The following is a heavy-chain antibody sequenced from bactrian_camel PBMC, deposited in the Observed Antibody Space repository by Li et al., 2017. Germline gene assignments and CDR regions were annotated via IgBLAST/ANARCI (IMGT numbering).Heavy chain of an antibody. V-gene: IGHV3S54*01. J-gene: IGHJ4*01. CDR2: VNIGGRMT. Sequence: HVQLVESGGDLVQAGGSLRLSCSASVSIFSRCHMAWFRQTPGKEREGVAAVNIGGRMTLYAESVKGRFTISKDNAKKTLYLQMNGLKPADTGMYYCAADLVWNRLPCVWRLKDYRGQGTQVTVS. CDR1: VSIFSRCH. D-gene: IGHD7*01. CDR3: AADLVWNRLPCVWRLKDY.